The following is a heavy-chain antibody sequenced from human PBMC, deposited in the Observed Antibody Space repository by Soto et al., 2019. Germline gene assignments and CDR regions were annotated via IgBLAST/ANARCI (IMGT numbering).Heavy chain of an antibody. D-gene: IGHD2-2*01. CDR2: INPNIGGT. CDR3: ARDRHCSSTSCYLSGYYYMDV. CDR1: GYTFTGYY. V-gene: IGHV1-2*02. J-gene: IGHJ6*03. Sequence: ASVKVSCKASGYTFTGYYMHWVRQAPGQGLEWMGWINPNIGGTNYAQKVQGRVTMTTDTSTSTAYMELRSLRSDDTAVYYCARDRHCSSTSCYLSGYYYMDVWGKGTTVTVSS.